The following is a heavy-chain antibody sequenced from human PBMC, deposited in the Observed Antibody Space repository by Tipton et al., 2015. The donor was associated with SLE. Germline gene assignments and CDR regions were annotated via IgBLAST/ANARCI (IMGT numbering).Heavy chain of an antibody. V-gene: IGHV4-34*01. D-gene: IGHD2-2*02. CDR1: GGSFSGYY. CDR2: INHSGST. CDR3: ARGREYQLLYCAFDI. Sequence: TLSLTCAVYGGSFSGYYWSWIRQPPGKGLEWIGEINHSGSTNYNPSLKSRVTISVDTSKNQFSLKLSSVTAADTAVYYCARGREYQLLYCAFDIWGQGTMVTVSS. J-gene: IGHJ3*02.